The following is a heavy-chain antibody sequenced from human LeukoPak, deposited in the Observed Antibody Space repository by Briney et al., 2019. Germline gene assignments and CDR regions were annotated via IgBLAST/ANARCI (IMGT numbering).Heavy chain of an antibody. V-gene: IGHV4-59*01. CDR2: IYYSGST. CDR1: GGSFSDSY. Sequence: SETLSLTCAVYGGSFSDSYWGWIRQPPGEGLEWIGYIYYSGSTNYNPSLKSRVTISVDTSKNQFSLKLSSVTAADTAVYYCARGVRGVTAYYFDYWGQGTLVTVSS. D-gene: IGHD3-10*01. CDR3: ARGVRGVTAYYFDY. J-gene: IGHJ4*02.